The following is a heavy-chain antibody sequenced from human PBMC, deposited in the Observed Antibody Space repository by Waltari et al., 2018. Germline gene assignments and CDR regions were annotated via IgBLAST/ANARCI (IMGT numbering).Heavy chain of an antibody. CDR1: GYRFTSYW. CDR2: IYPGDSDT. V-gene: IGHV5-51*01. J-gene: IGHJ5*02. Sequence: EVQLVQSGAEVKKPGDALKISCQGSGYRFTSYWNGWVRVMRGKCLEWMGIIYPGDSDTRYSPSFQGQVTISADKSISTAYLQWSSLKASDTAMYYCARQRYCGGDCYARWFDPWGQGTLVTVSS. CDR3: ARQRYCGGDCYARWFDP. D-gene: IGHD2-21*01.